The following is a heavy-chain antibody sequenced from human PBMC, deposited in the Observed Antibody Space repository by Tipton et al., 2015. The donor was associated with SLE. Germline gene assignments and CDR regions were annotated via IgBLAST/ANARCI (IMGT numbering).Heavy chain of an antibody. CDR1: GGSFSGYY. Sequence: LRLSCAVYGGSFSGYYWSWIRQPPGKGLEWIGEINHSGSTNYNPSLKSRVTISVDTSKNQFSLKLSSVTAADTAVYYCASGIPVGATAAFDIWGQGTMVTVSS. D-gene: IGHD1-26*01. V-gene: IGHV4-34*01. CDR2: INHSGST. CDR3: ASGIPVGATAAFDI. J-gene: IGHJ3*02.